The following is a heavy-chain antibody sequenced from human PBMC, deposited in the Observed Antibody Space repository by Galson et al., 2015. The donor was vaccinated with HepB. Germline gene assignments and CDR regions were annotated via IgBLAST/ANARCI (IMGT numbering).Heavy chain of an antibody. CDR3: ARDNVDKAMVFRVFDY. Sequence: SLRLSCAASGFTVSSNYMSWVRQAPGKGLEWVSVIYSGGSTYYADSVKGRFTISRDNSKNTLYLQMNSLRAEDTAVYYCARDNVDKAMVFRVFDYWGQGTLVTVSS. D-gene: IGHD5-18*01. CDR1: GFTVSSNY. V-gene: IGHV3-66*01. J-gene: IGHJ4*02. CDR2: IYSGGST.